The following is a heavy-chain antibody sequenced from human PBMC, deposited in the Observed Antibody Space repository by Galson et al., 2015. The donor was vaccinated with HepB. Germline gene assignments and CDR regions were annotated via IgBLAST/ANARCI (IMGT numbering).Heavy chain of an antibody. CDR1: GYSFNIYS. J-gene: IGHJ4*02. CDR3: ARGGQWPQFYFFDY. CDR2: VNAGNGDA. V-gene: IGHV1-3*01. D-gene: IGHD5-24*01. Sequence: SVKVSCKASGYSFNIYSIHWMRQAPGHRLEWMGRVNAGNGDAKYSQKFQGRITLTRDTSATTAYMELSSLESEDTAVYFCARGGQWPQFYFFDYWGQGTLVTVSS.